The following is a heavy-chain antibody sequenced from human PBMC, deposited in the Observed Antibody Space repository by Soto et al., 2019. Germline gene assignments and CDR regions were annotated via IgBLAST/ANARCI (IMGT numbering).Heavy chain of an antibody. CDR2: IDWDDDK. J-gene: IGHJ6*02. V-gene: IGHV2-70*11. Sequence: SGPTLVNPTQTLTLTCTFSGFSLSTSGMCVSWIRQPPGKALEWLARIDWDDDKYHSTSLKTRLTISKDTSKNQVVLTMTNMDPVDTATYYCARSIAARPYYYYGVDVWGQGTTVTVSS. CDR3: ARSIAARPYYYYGVDV. CDR1: GFSLSTSGMC. D-gene: IGHD6-6*01.